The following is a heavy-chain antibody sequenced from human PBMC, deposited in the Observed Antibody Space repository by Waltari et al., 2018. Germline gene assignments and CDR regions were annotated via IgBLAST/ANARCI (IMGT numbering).Heavy chain of an antibody. V-gene: IGHV4-4*07. Sequence: QVQLQESGPGLVKPSETLSLTCTVSGGSISSYYWSWIRQPAGKGLEWIGRIYTSGSTNYYPSLKSRVTMSVDTSKNQFSLKLSSVTAADTAVYYCARDRIAAAVYYYYYMDVWGKGTTVTVSS. CDR3: ARDRIAAAVYYYYYMDV. CDR1: GGSISSYY. J-gene: IGHJ6*03. CDR2: IYTSGST. D-gene: IGHD6-13*01.